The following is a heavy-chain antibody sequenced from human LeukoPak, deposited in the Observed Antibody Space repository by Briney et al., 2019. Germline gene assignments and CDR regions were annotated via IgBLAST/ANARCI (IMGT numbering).Heavy chain of an antibody. CDR2: IYFSGTS. V-gene: IGHV4-39*02. CDR1: GGSFSTNTYY. D-gene: IGHD5-24*01. J-gene: IGHJ6*02. CDR3: ARDGYSAYYYYGMDV. Sequence: SETLSLTCTVSGGSFSTNTYYWGWIRQPPGKGLDWIENIYFSGTSRYNPSHRSRLTISVDTSKNQFSLKLSSVTAADTAVYYCARDGYSAYYYYGMDVWGQGTTVTVSS.